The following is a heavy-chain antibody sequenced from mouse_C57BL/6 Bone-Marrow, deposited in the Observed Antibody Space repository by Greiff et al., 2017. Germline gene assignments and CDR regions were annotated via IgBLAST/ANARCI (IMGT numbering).Heavy chain of an antibody. Sequence: QVQLQQPGAELVKPAASVKLSCKASGYTFTSYWMQWVKQRPGQGLEWIGEIDPSDSYTNYNQKFKGKATLTVDTSSSTAYMQLSSLTSEDSAVYYCASHYYGSSYWYFDVWGTGTTVTVSS. J-gene: IGHJ1*03. CDR3: ASHYYGSSYWYFDV. V-gene: IGHV1-50*01. CDR1: GYTFTSYW. CDR2: IDPSDSYT. D-gene: IGHD1-1*01.